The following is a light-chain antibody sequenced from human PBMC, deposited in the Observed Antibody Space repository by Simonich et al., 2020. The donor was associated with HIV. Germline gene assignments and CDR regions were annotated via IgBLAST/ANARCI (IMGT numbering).Light chain of an antibody. CDR2: WAS. CDR3: QQYYSTPYT. V-gene: IGKV4-1*01. CDR1: QSVLSSSNNKNS. Sequence: DIVMTQSPDSLAVSLGERATINCKSSQSVLSSSNNKNSLVWYQQKPGQPPKLLIYWASTRESGVPDRFSGSGSGTDFTLTISSLQAEGVAVYYCQQYYSTPYTFGQGTKLEIK. J-gene: IGKJ2*01.